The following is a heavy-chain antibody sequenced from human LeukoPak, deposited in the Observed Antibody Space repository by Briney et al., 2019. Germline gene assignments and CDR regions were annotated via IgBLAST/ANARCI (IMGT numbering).Heavy chain of an antibody. CDR3: ARHESYLNWFDP. J-gene: IGHJ5*02. Sequence: SETMSLTCTVSGGSFSGFYCSWIRHPPGKRLEWIGYIYHTGTTNYSPSLKSRVTISVDTSKSQCSLKLNSVTAADTAVYHCARHESYLNWFDPWGQGTLVTVSS. V-gene: IGHV4-59*08. CDR1: GGSFSGFY. CDR2: IYHTGTT.